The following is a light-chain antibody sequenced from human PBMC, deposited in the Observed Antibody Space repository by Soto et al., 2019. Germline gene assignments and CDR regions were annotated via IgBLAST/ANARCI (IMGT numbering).Light chain of an antibody. V-gene: IGKV1-39*01. Sequence: DIQMTQSQSSLSASVGDRVTITCRASQSISSYLNWYQQKPGKAPKLLIYAASSLQSGVPSRFSGSGSGTDFTLTISSLQPEDFATYYCQQSYSTQITFGQGTRLEIK. CDR2: AAS. CDR3: QQSYSTQIT. CDR1: QSISSY. J-gene: IGKJ5*01.